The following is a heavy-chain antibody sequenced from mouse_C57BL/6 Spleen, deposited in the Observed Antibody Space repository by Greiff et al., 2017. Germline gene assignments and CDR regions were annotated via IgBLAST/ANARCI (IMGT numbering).Heavy chain of an antibody. D-gene: IGHD2-1*01. J-gene: IGHJ2*01. V-gene: IGHV1-69*01. Sequence: QVQLQQPGAELVMPGASVKLSCKASGYTFTSYWMHWVKQRPGQGIEWIGEIDPSDSYTNYNQKFKGKSTLTVDKSSSTAYMQLSSLTSEDSAVYYCAVIYYGNLYFDYWGQGTTLTVSS. CDR1: GYTFTSYW. CDR3: AVIYYGNLYFDY. CDR2: IDPSDSYT.